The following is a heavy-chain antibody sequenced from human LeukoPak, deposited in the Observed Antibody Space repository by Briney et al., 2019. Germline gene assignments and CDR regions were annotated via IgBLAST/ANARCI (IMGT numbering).Heavy chain of an antibody. J-gene: IGHJ4*02. CDR2: ISSSGSTI. Sequence: SGGSLRLSCAASGFTFSSSAVSWVRQAPGKGLEWVSYISSSGSTIYYADSVKGRFTISRDNAKNSLYLQMNSLRAEDTAVYYCASHESQQLVPPLFDYWGQGTLVTVSS. CDR1: GFTFSSSA. V-gene: IGHV3-48*04. D-gene: IGHD6-13*01. CDR3: ASHESQQLVPPLFDY.